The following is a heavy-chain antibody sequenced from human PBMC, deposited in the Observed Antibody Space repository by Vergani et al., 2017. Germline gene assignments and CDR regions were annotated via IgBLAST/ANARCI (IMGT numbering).Heavy chain of an antibody. CDR1: SFKLGDYG. J-gene: IGHJ4*02. CDR3: AGPQGTSAYYYGGFDY. V-gene: IGHV3-33*01. CDR2: TWYEGNNN. D-gene: IGHD3-22*01. Sequence: QVQLVESGGGVVQPGRSLRLSCTPSSFKLGDYGMHWVRQAPGRGLEWVSMTWYEGNNNYYADSVKGRFTISKDISKNTLYPQMNSLRGDDTAVYYCAGPQGTSAYYYGGFDYWGQGILVTVSS.